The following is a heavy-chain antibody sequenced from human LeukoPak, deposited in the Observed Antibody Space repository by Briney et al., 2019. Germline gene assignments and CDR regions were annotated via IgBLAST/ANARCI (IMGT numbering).Heavy chain of an antibody. J-gene: IGHJ4*02. Sequence: GGSLRLSCAASGFTFSSYSMNWVRQAPGKGLEWVSSISSSSSYICYADSVKGRFTISRDNAKNSLYLQMNSLRAEDTAVYYCARVRGYYFDFDYWGQGTLVTVSS. V-gene: IGHV3-21*01. CDR3: ARVRGYYFDFDY. CDR1: GFTFSSYS. CDR2: ISSSSSYI. D-gene: IGHD3-22*01.